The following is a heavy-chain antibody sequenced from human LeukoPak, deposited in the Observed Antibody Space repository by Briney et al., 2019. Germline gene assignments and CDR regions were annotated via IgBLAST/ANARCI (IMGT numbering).Heavy chain of an antibody. Sequence: PGGSLRLSCEASGFTFSTFAMIWVRQPPGKGLEWVSSIFPSGGEIHYADSVKGRFTISRDNSKNALYLQMNSLRAEDTAGYYCARHGSITMVRGRLRYYYMDVWGKGTTVTISS. D-gene: IGHD3-10*01. CDR1: GFTFSTFA. CDR3: ARHGSITMVRGRLRYYYMDV. J-gene: IGHJ6*03. CDR2: IFPSGGEI. V-gene: IGHV3-23*01.